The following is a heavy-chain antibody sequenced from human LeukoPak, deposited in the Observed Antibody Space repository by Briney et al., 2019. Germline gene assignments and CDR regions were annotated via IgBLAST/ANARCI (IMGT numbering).Heavy chain of an antibody. V-gene: IGHV3-48*03. CDR2: ISSSLSTI. D-gene: IGHD3-10*01. J-gene: IGHJ4*02. Sequence: PGGSVRLSCPASGCTFSSYEMNWVRQAPGKGLEWVGYISSSLSTIYYADSVKGRFTTSRDNAKNSLYLQMNSLRAEDTAVYYCARAGLWFHYWGQGTLVTVSS. CDR1: GCTFSSYE. CDR3: ARAGLWFHY.